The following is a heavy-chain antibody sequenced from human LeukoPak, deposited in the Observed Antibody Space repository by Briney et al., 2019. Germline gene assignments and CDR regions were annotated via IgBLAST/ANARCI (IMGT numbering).Heavy chain of an antibody. V-gene: IGHV1-46*03. J-gene: IGHJ3*02. CDR2: INPSSGST. Sequence: GSVKVSCKASGYTFTSYYMHWVRQAPGQGREGVGIINPSSGSTSYAQKFQGRVTMTRDTSTSTVYMELSSLRSEDTAVYYCARPAYSGSLHDAFDIWGQGTMVTVSS. CDR1: GYTFTSYY. D-gene: IGHD1-26*01. CDR3: ARPAYSGSLHDAFDI.